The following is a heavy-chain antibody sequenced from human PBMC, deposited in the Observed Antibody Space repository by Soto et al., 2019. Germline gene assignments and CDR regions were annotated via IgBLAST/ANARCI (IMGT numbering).Heavy chain of an antibody. J-gene: IGHJ3*02. D-gene: IGHD3-10*01. CDR2: IIPIFGTA. CDR1: GGTFSSYA. V-gene: IGHV1-69*01. CDR3: AREGGGLWFGEFAAFDI. Sequence: QVQLVQSGAEVKKPGSSVKVSCKASGGTFSSYAISWVRQAPGQGLEWMGGIIPIFGTANYAQKFQGRVTITADESTGRAYMELSSLRSEDTAVYYCAREGGGLWFGEFAAFDIWGQGTMVTVSS.